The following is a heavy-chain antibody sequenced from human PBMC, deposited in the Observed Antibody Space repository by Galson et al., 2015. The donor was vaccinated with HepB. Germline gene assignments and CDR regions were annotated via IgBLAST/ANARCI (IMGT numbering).Heavy chain of an antibody. J-gene: IGHJ3*02. V-gene: IGHV3-30-3*01. CDR2: ISYDGSNK. Sequence: SLRLSCAASGFTFSSYAMHWVRQAPGKGLEWVAVISYDGSNKYYADSVKGRFTISRDNSKNTLYLQMNSLRAEDTAVYYCARVGSSIVVALSPEPNAFDIWGQGTMVTVSS. CDR1: GFTFSSYA. CDR3: ARVGSSIVVALSPEPNAFDI. D-gene: IGHD3-22*01.